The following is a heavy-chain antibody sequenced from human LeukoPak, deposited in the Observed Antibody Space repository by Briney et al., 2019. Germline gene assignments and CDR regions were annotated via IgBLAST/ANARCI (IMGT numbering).Heavy chain of an antibody. CDR2: IDAGGTGT. Sequence: GGSLRLSCAASGFTLSPYWMLWFRQVPGKGLEFVSRIDAGGTGTIYADSVRGRFTMSRDNAQSTLYLQMNSLRADDTAVYYCVRDSGSGVDYWGQGTLVTVSS. CDR1: GFTLSPYW. CDR3: VRDSGSGVDY. D-gene: IGHD3-10*01. V-gene: IGHV3-74*01. J-gene: IGHJ4*02.